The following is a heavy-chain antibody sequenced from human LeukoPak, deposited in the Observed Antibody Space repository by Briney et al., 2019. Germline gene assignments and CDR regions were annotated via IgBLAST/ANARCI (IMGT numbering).Heavy chain of an antibody. D-gene: IGHD2-15*01. CDR3: AKCRVGHCSGGSCCPFEY. V-gene: IGHV3-23*01. J-gene: IGHJ4*02. Sequence: GGSLRLSCAASGFTFSSFAMSWVRQAPGQGLEWVSAISDNSGNTYYADSVKGRFTISRDNSKNTLYLQMNSLRAEDKAVYYCAKCRVGHCSGGSCCPFEYWGQGILVTVSS. CDR2: ISDNSGNT. CDR1: GFTFSSFA.